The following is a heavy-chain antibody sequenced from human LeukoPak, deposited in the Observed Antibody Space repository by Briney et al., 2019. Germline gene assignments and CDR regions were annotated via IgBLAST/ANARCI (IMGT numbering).Heavy chain of an antibody. Sequence: ASVKVSCKASGYTFTSYDINWVRQATGQGLEWMGWMNPNSGNTGYAQKFQGRVTMTRDTSMSTVYMELSSLTSEDTAVYYCARGGIAAAGVDYWGQGTLVTVSS. V-gene: IGHV1-8*01. CDR3: ARGGIAAAGVDY. CDR1: GYTFTSYD. D-gene: IGHD6-13*01. CDR2: MNPNSGNT. J-gene: IGHJ4*02.